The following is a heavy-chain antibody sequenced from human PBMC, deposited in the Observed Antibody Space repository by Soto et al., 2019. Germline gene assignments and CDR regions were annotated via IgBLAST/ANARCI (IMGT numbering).Heavy chain of an antibody. CDR2: FDPEDDET. D-gene: IGHD2-2*01. CDR3: APQCISSSCTPYYYYGMDV. CDR1: GYTLTELS. V-gene: IGHV1-24*01. Sequence: QVQLVQSGAEVKKPGASVKVSCKVSGYTLTELSMHWVRQAPGKGLEWMGGFDPEDDETIYAQKFQGRVTMTEDTSANTAYKEMSRRTSDDTVCYYCAPQCISSSCTPYYYYGMDVWGQGTTVTVSS. J-gene: IGHJ6*02.